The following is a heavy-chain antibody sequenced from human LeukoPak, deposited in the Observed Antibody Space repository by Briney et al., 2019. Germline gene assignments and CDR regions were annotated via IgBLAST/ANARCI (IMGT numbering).Heavy chain of an antibody. CDR3: AVRRITMVRGVIGPDWFDP. CDR1: GFTFSSYA. V-gene: IGHV3-30-3*01. CDR2: ISYDGSNK. D-gene: IGHD3-10*01. Sequence: GGSLRLSCAASGFTFSSYAMHWVRQAPGKGLEWVAVISYDGSNKYYADSVKGRFTISRDNSKNTLYLQMNSLRAEDTAVYYCAVRRITMVRGVIGPDWFDPWGQGTLVTVSS. J-gene: IGHJ5*02.